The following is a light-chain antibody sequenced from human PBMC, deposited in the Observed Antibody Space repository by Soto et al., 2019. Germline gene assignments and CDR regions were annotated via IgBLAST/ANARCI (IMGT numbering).Light chain of an antibody. CDR2: AAS. CDR1: QSISSW. Sequence: DIQMTQSPSTLSASVGDRVTITCRASQSISSWLAWDQQKPGKAPRLLIYAASSLKSGVPSRFSGSGSGTEFTLTISSPQPDDFATYYFQQYNSYSWTFGQWTKVAIK. CDR3: QQYNSYSWT. V-gene: IGKV1-5*01. J-gene: IGKJ1*01.